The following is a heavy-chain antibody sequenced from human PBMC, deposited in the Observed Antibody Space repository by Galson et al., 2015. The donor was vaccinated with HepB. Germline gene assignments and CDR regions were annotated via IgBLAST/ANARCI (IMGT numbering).Heavy chain of an antibody. D-gene: IGHD3-22*01. J-gene: IGHJ3*02. CDR2: ISGSGGST. Sequence: SLRLSCAASGFTFSSYAVSWVRQAPGKGLEWVSAISGSGGSTYYADSVKGRFTISRDNSKNTLYLQMNSLRAEDTAVYYCAKDSGSSGYYLLWDAFDIWGQGTMVTVSS. CDR3: AKDSGSSGYYLLWDAFDI. V-gene: IGHV3-23*01. CDR1: GFTFSSYA.